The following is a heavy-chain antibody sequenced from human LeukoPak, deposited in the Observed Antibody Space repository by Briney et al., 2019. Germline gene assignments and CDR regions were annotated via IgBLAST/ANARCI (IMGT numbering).Heavy chain of an antibody. Sequence: GGSLRLSCAASGFTFSGYGMHWVRQAPGKGLEWVAVIWYDGSNKYYADSVKGRFTISRDNSMNRVYLQMNSLRVEDAAMYYCARDVNNFYYFDHWGQGTLVTVSS. J-gene: IGHJ4*02. CDR2: IWYDGSNK. CDR3: ARDVNNFYYFDH. V-gene: IGHV3-33*01. D-gene: IGHD5-24*01. CDR1: GFTFSGYG.